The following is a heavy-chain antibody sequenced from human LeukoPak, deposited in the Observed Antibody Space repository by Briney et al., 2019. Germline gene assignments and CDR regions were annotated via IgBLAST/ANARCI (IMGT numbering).Heavy chain of an antibody. J-gene: IGHJ4*02. Sequence: VSVKVSCKASGYTFTGYYMHWVRQAPGQGLERIGWINPNSGGTNYAQKFQGRVTMTRDTSISTAYMELSRLRSDDTAVYYCARGDIVVVPAAMDLDYWGQGTLVTVSS. D-gene: IGHD2-2*01. V-gene: IGHV1-2*02. CDR2: INPNSGGT. CDR3: ARGDIVVVPAAMDLDY. CDR1: GYTFTGYY.